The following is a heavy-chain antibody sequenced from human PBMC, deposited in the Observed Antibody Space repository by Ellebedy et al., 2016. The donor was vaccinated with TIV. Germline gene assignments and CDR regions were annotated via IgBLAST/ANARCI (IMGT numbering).Heavy chain of an antibody. V-gene: IGHV4-34*01. CDR2: INHSGST. J-gene: IGHJ4*02. CDR1: GGSFSGYY. Sequence: SETLSLTCAVHGGSFSGYYWSWIRQPPGKGLEWIGEINHSGSTNYNPSLKSRVTISVDTSKNQFSLKMSSVTAADTAVYYCARGIYGSGTIDYWGQGTLVTVSS. D-gene: IGHD3-10*01. CDR3: ARGIYGSGTIDY.